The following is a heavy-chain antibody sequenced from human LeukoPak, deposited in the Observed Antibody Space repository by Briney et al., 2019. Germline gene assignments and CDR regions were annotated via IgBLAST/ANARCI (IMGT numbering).Heavy chain of an antibody. Sequence: GGSLRLSCAASGFTFSNAWMSWVRQAPGKGLEWVGCIKSKTDGGTTDYAAPVKGRFTISRDDSKNTLYLQMNSLKTEDTAVYYCTTDGAVAGEDVWGKGTTVTVSS. V-gene: IGHV3-15*01. CDR3: TTDGAVAGEDV. D-gene: IGHD6-19*01. J-gene: IGHJ6*04. CDR2: IKSKTDGGTT. CDR1: GFTFSNAW.